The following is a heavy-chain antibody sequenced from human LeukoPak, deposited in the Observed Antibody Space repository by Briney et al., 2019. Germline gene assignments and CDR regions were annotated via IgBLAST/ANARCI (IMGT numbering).Heavy chain of an antibody. CDR2: INWDGASR. CDR3: VKGGGGLATITSLQY. V-gene: IGHV3-43*01. Sequence: QTGGSLRLSCAASGFTFDDYTMYWIRQAPGKGLEWVSAINWDGASRTYADSVKGRFSISRDNSKNSLYLQMNSLRREDTALYYCVKGGGGLATITSLQYWGQGTLVTVSS. J-gene: IGHJ4*02. D-gene: IGHD5-24*01. CDR1: GFTFDDYT.